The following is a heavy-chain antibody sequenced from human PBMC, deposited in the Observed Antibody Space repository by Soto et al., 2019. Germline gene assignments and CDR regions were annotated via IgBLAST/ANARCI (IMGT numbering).Heavy chain of an antibody. CDR2: IFPGDSDT. CDR1: GYTFTNYW. J-gene: IGHJ4*02. D-gene: IGHD3-16*01. Sequence: GESLKISCKAIGYTFTNYWIGWVRQTPGKGLEWMGIIFPGDSDTRYNPSFEGQVTVSADESISTAYLQWNTLKASDTAMYYCVRPNFGALTHFDFWGQGTLVTAPQ. V-gene: IGHV5-51*01. CDR3: VRPNFGALTHFDF.